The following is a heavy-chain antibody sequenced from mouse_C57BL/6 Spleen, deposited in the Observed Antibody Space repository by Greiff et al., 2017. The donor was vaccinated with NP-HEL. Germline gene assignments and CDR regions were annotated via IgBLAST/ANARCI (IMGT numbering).Heavy chain of an antibody. J-gene: IGHJ3*01. Sequence: QVQLQQPGAELVKPGASVKLSCKASGYTFTSYWMQWVKQRPGQGLEWIGEIDPSDSYTNYNQKFKGKATLTVDTSSSTAYMQLSSLTSEDSAVYYSAREGKLLRGFAYWGQGTLVTVSA. CDR3: AREGKLLRGFAY. D-gene: IGHD1-1*01. V-gene: IGHV1-50*01. CDR1: GYTFTSYW. CDR2: IDPSDSYT.